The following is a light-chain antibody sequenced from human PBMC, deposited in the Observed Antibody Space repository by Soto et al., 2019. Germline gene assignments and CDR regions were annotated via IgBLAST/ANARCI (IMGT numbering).Light chain of an antibody. V-gene: IGLV2-14*03. J-gene: IGLJ3*02. CDR3: SSYTSSSTPV. CDR2: DVV. CDR1: SSDIGGYNY. Sequence: QSALTQPASVSGSPGQSITISCTGTSSDIGGYNYVSWYQQHPGKAPKLMIYDVVNRPSGVSNRFSGSKSGSRASLTISGLQAEDEADYYCSSYTSSSTPVFGGGTKLTVL.